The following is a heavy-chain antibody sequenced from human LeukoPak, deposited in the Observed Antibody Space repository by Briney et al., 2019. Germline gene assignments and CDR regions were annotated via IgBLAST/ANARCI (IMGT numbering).Heavy chain of an antibody. Sequence: PGGSLRLSCAASGFTFSNYWMTWVRQAPGKGLEWVANIKQDGSQKYYVDSVKGRFTISRDDSKNSLYLQMNSLRAEDTAVYYCARLPELPGFGDYWGQGTLVTVSS. CDR2: IKQDGSQK. V-gene: IGHV3-7*01. J-gene: IGHJ4*02. CDR3: ARLPELPGFGDY. CDR1: GFTFSNYW. D-gene: IGHD3-10*01.